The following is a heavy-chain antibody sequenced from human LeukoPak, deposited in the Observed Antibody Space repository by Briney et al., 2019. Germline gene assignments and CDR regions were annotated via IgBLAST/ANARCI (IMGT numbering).Heavy chain of an antibody. J-gene: IGHJ6*04. V-gene: IGHV1-8*03. CDR1: GYTFTSYD. CDR3: ARDSSSALDV. CDR2: MNPNSGNT. Sequence: ASVKVSCKASGYTFTSYDINWVRQATGQGLEWMGWMNPNSGNTGCAQKFQGRVTITRNTSISTAYMELSSLRSEDTAVYYCARDSSSALDVWGKGTTVTVSS. D-gene: IGHD6-6*01.